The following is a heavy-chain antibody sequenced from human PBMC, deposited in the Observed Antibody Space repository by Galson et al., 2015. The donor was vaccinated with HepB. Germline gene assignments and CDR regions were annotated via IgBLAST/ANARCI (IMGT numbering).Heavy chain of an antibody. Sequence: SLRLSCAASGFTFSSYGMHWVRQAPGKGLEWVAVIWYDGSNKYYADSVKGRFTISRDNSKNTLYLQMNSLRAEDTAVYYCARDGSRVTMVRGVINPLGYWGQGTLVTVSS. V-gene: IGHV3-33*08. J-gene: IGHJ4*02. CDR3: ARDGSRVTMVRGVINPLGY. CDR1: GFTFSSYG. CDR2: IWYDGSNK. D-gene: IGHD3-10*01.